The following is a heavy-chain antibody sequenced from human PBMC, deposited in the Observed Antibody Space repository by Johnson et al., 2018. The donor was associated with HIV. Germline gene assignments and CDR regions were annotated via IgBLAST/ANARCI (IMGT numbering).Heavy chain of an antibody. V-gene: IGHV3-23*04. D-gene: IGHD5-12*01. J-gene: IGHJ3*02. CDR2: VTGTGGDT. Sequence: VQLVESGGGLVQPGGSLRLSCAASGFTFSSYGMSWVRQAPGKGLEWVSGVTGTGGDTYYADSVKGRFTISRDNSKNTLYLQMNSLRAEDTAVYSCAKEPRPGIVATDDAFDIWGQGTMVTVSS. CDR1: GFTFSSYG. CDR3: AKEPRPGIVATDDAFDI.